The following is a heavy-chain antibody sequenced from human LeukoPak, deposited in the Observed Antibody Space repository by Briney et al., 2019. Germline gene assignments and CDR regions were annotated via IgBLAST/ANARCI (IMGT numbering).Heavy chain of an antibody. J-gene: IGHJ4*02. CDR1: GFAFRDAW. CDR2: IKSKAAGGTT. Sequence: GGSLRLSCVAPGFAFRDAWMTWVRQAPGKGLEWVGRIKSKAAGGTTDYAAPVNGRFTISRDDSRNTLYLQMNSLRTEDTAVYYCTWYYYDTLDYWGPGTLVTVSS. CDR3: TWYYYDTLDY. V-gene: IGHV3-15*01. D-gene: IGHD3-22*01.